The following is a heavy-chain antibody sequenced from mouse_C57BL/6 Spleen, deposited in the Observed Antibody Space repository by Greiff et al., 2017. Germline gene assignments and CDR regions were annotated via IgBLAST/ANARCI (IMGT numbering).Heavy chain of an antibody. CDR2: ISYDGSN. CDR3: ARGHYFDY. CDR1: GYSITSGYY. V-gene: IGHV3-6*01. J-gene: IGHJ2*01. Sequence: EVKLQESGPGLVKPSQSLSLTCSVTGYSITSGYYWNWIRQFPGNKLEWMGYISYDGSNIYNPSLKNRISITRDTSKNQFFLKLNSVTTEDTATYYCARGHYFDYWGQGTTLTVSS.